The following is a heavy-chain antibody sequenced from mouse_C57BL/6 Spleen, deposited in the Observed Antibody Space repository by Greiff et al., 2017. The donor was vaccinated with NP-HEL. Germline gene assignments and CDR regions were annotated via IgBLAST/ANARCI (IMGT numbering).Heavy chain of an antibody. Sequence: VMLVESGAELVKPGASVKISCKASGYAFSSYWMNWVKQRPGKGLEWIGQIYPGDGDTNYNGKFKGKATLTADKSSSTAYMQLSSLTSEDAAVYFCAREGPPYLDDWGQGTTLTVSS. V-gene: IGHV1-80*01. CDR1: GYAFSSYW. CDR3: AREGPPYLDD. CDR2: IYPGDGDT. J-gene: IGHJ2*01.